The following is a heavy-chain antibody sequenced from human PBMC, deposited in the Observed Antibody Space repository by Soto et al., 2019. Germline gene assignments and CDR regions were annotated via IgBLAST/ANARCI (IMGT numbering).Heavy chain of an antibody. D-gene: IGHD3-3*01. J-gene: IGHJ4*02. CDR3: ARAITIFGVALPYFDY. CDR2: IYYSGST. V-gene: IGHV4-31*02. CDR1: GGSIRNGGYY. Sequence: SQTLCLTCSVSGGSIRNGGYYWSWIRQHPGKGLEWIGYIYYSGSTYYNPSLKSRVTISVDTSKNQFSLKLSSVTAADTAVFYCARAITIFGVALPYFDYWGQGTLVTLSS.